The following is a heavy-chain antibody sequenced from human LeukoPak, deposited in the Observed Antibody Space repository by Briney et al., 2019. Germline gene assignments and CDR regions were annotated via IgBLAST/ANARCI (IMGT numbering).Heavy chain of an antibody. Sequence: SVKLSCKASGGTFSSYAISWARQAPGQGLEWMGGIIPIFGTANYAQKFQGRVRITADESTSTAYMELSSLRSEDTAVYYCARAFFPNNYYGSGSYYYFDYWGQGTLVTVSS. D-gene: IGHD3-10*01. J-gene: IGHJ4*02. CDR2: IIPIFGTA. V-gene: IGHV1-69*13. CDR1: GGTFSSYA. CDR3: ARAFFPNNYYGSGSYYYFDY.